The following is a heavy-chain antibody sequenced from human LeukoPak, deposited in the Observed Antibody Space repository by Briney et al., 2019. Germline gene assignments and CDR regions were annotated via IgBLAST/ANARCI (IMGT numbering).Heavy chain of an antibody. CDR3: ARDISGSYPAYYFDY. V-gene: IGHV1-2*02. CDR1: GYTFTGYY. D-gene: IGHD1-26*01. CDR2: INPNSGGT. J-gene: IGHJ4*02. Sequence: ASVKVSCKASGYTFTGYYMHWVRQAPGQGLEWMGWINPNSGGTNYAQKFQGRVTMTRDTSISTAYMELSRLRSGDTAVYYCARDISGSYPAYYFDYWGQGALVTVSS.